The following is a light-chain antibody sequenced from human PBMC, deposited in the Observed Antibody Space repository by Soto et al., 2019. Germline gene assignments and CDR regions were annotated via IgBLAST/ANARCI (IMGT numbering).Light chain of an antibody. V-gene: IGLV2-8*01. Sequence: QSALTQPPSASGSPGQSVTISCTGTSSDVGGYNYVSWYQQHPGKAPKLMIQEVSKRPSGVPDRFSGSKSGNTASLTVSGLQAEDEADYYCQSYDRSLSGPFFGTGTQLTVL. CDR1: SSDVGGYNY. CDR2: EVS. J-gene: IGLJ1*01. CDR3: QSYDRSLSGPF.